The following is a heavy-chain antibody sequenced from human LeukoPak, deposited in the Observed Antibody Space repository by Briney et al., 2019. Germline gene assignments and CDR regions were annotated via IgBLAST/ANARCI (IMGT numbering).Heavy chain of an antibody. D-gene: IGHD6-13*01. CDR2: MNPNSGNT. V-gene: IGHV1-8*01. CDR3: ARVRSSTLAKGDYFDY. Sequence: ASVKVSCKASGYTFTSYDINWVRQATGQGLEWMGWMNPNSGNTGYAQKFQGRVTMTRDMSTSTVYMELSSLRSEDTAVYYCARVRSSTLAKGDYFDYWGQGTLVTVSS. CDR1: GYTFTSYD. J-gene: IGHJ4*02.